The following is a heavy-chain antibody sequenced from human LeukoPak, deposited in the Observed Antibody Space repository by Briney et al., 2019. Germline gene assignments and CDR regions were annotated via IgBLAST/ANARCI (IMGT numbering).Heavy chain of an antibody. CDR1: GGSISSSSYY. CDR3: ARVTTVVKYFQH. CDR2: IFYSGST. Sequence: PSETLSLTCTVSGGSISSSSYYWGWIRQPPGKGLEWIGFIFYSGSTYYNPSLKSRVTISLDTSKNQFSLKLSSVTAADTAVYYCARVTTVVKYFQHWGQGTLVTVSS. J-gene: IGHJ1*01. D-gene: IGHD4-23*01. V-gene: IGHV4-31*03.